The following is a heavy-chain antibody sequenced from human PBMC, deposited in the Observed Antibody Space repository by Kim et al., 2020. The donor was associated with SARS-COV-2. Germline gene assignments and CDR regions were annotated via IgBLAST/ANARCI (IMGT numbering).Heavy chain of an antibody. Sequence: GGSLRLSCAASGFTFSSYSMNWVRQAPGKGLEWVSSISSSGSYIYYADSVKGRFTISRDNAKNSLYLQMNSLRAEDTAVYYCARDHGYRGYYDSSGYLSFDYWGQGTLVTVSS. CDR3: ARDHGYRGYYDSSGYLSFDY. J-gene: IGHJ4*02. CDR1: GFTFSSYS. D-gene: IGHD3-22*01. CDR2: ISSSGSYI. V-gene: IGHV3-21*01.